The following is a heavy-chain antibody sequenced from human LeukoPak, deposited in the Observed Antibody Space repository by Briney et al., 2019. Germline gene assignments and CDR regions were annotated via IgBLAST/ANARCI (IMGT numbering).Heavy chain of an antibody. Sequence: PGGSLRLSCAASGFTFSEYYMGWIRQAPGKGLEWVSFIRSGSSYTNYADSVKGRFTISRDNATNSLYLQMNSVRAEDTAVYYCARERAGSFDYWGQGTLVTVSS. V-gene: IGHV3-11*05. J-gene: IGHJ4*02. CDR1: GFTFSEYY. D-gene: IGHD6-19*01. CDR3: ARERAGSFDY. CDR2: IRSGSSYT.